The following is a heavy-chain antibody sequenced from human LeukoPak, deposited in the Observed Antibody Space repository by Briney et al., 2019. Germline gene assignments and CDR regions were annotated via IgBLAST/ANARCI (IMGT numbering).Heavy chain of an antibody. CDR2: IYYSGYT. Sequence: SETLSLTCTVSGGSITTYYWNWIRQPPGKGLEWIGYIYYSGYTNYNPSLKSRVTMSVDTSKNQFSLKLSSVTAADTAVYYCARLKVDMPLVLTPADAFDIWGQGTMVTVSS. J-gene: IGHJ3*02. V-gene: IGHV4-59*12. CDR3: ARLKVDMPLVLTPADAFDI. D-gene: IGHD5-12*01. CDR1: GGSITTYY.